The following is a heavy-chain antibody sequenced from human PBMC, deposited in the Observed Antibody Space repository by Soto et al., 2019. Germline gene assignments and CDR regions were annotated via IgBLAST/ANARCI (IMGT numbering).Heavy chain of an antibody. CDR3: ATDVSSSGYYGGPDFYYGMDV. J-gene: IGHJ6*02. CDR1: GFTFSDYY. Sequence: PGGSLRLSCAASGFTFSDYYMSWIRQAPGKGLEWVSYISRSGSTIYYADSVKGRFTISRDNAKNSLYLQMNSLRTEDTAVYYCATDVSSSGYYGGPDFYYGMDVWGQGTTVTVSS. D-gene: IGHD6-19*01. V-gene: IGHV3-11*01. CDR2: ISRSGSTI.